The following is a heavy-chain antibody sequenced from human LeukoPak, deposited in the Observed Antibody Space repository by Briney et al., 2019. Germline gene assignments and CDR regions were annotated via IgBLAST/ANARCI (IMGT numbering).Heavy chain of an antibody. CDR3: ASRSSYSYGRTGYFDY. V-gene: IGHV3-11*01. CDR2: ISSGGSTI. J-gene: IGHJ4*02. Sequence: GGSLRLSCAASGFTFSDYYMSWIRQAPGKGLEWVSYISSGGSTIYYADSVKGRFTISRDNAKRSLSLQMNSLRAEDTAVYYCASRSSYSYGRTGYFDYWGQGTLVTVSS. CDR1: GFTFSDYY. D-gene: IGHD5-18*01.